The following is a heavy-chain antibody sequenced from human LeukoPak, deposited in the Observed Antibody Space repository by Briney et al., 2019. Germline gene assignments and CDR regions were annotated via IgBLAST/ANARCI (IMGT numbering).Heavy chain of an antibody. CDR3: ARGTLNIPGEHGAFDY. CDR2: ISTSSSYI. V-gene: IGHV3-21*01. J-gene: IGHJ4*02. D-gene: IGHD1-14*01. CDR1: GFTFSSYS. Sequence: SGGSLRLSCAASGFTFSSYSMNWVRQAPGKGLEWVSSISTSSSYIHYADSVKGRFTISRDNAKNSLYLQMNSLRAEDTAVYYCARGTLNIPGEHGAFDYWGQGTLVTVSS.